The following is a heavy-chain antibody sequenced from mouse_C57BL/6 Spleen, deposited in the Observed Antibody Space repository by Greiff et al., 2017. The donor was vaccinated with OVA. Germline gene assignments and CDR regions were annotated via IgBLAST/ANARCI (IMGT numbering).Heavy chain of an antibody. CDR1: GYTFTSSW. V-gene: IGHV1-69*01. J-gene: IGHJ2*01. CDR2: IDPSDSYT. CDR3: ARERRDY. Sequence: VQLQQSGAELVMPGASVKLSCKASGYTFTSSWMHWVKQRPGQGLEWIGEIDPSDSYTNYNQKFKGKSTLTVDKSSSTAYMQLSSLTSEDSAVYYCARERRDYWGQGTPLTVSS. D-gene: IGHD2-12*01.